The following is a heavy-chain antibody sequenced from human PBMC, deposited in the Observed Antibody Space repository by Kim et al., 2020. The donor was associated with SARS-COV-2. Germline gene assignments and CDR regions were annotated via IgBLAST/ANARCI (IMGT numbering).Heavy chain of an antibody. Sequence: SETLSLTCAVYGGSFSGYYWSWIRQPPGKGLEWIGEINHSGSTNYNPSLKSRVTISVDTSKNQFSLKLSSVTAADTAVYYCARAEYNWVGHYYYYYGMDVWGQGTTVTVSS. CDR3: ARAEYNWVGHYYYYYGMDV. D-gene: IGHD1-1*01. CDR2: INHSGST. CDR1: GGSFSGYY. J-gene: IGHJ6*02. V-gene: IGHV4-34*01.